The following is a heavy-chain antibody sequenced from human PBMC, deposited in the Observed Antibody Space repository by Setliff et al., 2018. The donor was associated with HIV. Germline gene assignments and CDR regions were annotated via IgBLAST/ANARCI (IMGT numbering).Heavy chain of an antibody. V-gene: IGHV3-33*08. Sequence: GGSLRLSCAASGFTFSSYWMSWVRQAPGKGLEWVAVIWYDANNKYYADSVKGRFTISRDNAKNSLYLQMNSLRAEDTAVYYCASNGFWSGYSTILDYWGQGTLVTVSS. CDR3: ASNGFWSGYSTILDY. CDR1: GFTFSSYW. J-gene: IGHJ4*02. D-gene: IGHD3-3*01. CDR2: IWYDANNK.